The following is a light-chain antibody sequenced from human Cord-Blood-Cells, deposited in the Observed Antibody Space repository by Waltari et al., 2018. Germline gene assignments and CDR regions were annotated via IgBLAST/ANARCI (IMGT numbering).Light chain of an antibody. CDR3: QAWDSSTAWV. J-gene: IGLJ3*02. CDR2: QDS. V-gene: IGLV3-1*01. Sequence: SYELTKPPSGSVYPGQPASITCSGGKLGAKYTCWYKQKPGQSPVLVLYQDSKRPSGIPERFSGSNSGNTATLTISGTQAMDEADYYCQAWDSSTAWVFGGGTKLTVL. CDR1: KLGAKY.